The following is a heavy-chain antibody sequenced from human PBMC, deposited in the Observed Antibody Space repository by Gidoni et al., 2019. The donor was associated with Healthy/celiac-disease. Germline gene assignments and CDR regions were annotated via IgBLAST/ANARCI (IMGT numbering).Heavy chain of an antibody. CDR3: ANIQWELLDPPLSFDY. Sequence: EVQLLASGGGLVQPGGSLRLSCSASGFTFISYAMSWVRQAPGKGLEWVSAISGSGGSTYDADAVKGRFTISRDNSKNTLYLQMNSLRAEDTAVYYCANIQWELLDPPLSFDYWGQGTLVTVSS. V-gene: IGHV3-23*01. CDR1: GFTFISYA. J-gene: IGHJ4*02. CDR2: ISGSGGST. D-gene: IGHD1-26*01.